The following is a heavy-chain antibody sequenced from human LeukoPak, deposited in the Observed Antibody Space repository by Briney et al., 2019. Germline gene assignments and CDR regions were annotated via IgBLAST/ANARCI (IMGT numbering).Heavy chain of an antibody. J-gene: IGHJ4*02. CDR2: IKQDGSEK. CDR1: GFTFSSYW. D-gene: IGHD3-22*01. CDR3: AKDRRLNYYDSSGPSYYFDY. V-gene: IGHV3-7*01. Sequence: GGSLRLSCAASGFTFSSYWMSWVRRAPGKGLEWVANIKQDGSEKYYVDSVEGRFTISRDNSKNTLYLQMNSLRAEDTAVYYCAKDRRLNYYDSSGPSYYFDYWGQGTLVTVSS.